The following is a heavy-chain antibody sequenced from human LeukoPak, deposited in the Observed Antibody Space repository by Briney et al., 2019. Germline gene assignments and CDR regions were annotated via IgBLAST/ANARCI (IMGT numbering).Heavy chain of an antibody. J-gene: IGHJ6*03. D-gene: IGHD6-19*01. CDR2: ISAYNGNT. CDR1: GYTFTSYG. CDR3: ARTYRSLYYYYYYMDV. V-gene: IGHV1-18*01. Sequence: ASVKVSCKASGYTFTSYGISWVRQAPGQGLGWMGWISAYNGNTNYAQKFQGRVTMTRNTSISTAYMELSSLRSEDTAVYYCARTYRSLYYYYYYMDVWGKGTTVTISS.